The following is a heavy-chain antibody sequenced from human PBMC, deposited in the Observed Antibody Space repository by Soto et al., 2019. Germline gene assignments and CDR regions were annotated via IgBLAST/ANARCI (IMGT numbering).Heavy chain of an antibody. J-gene: IGHJ5*02. Sequence: PGGSLRLSCAASGFTFSSYEMNWVRQAPGKGLEWVSYISSSGSTIYYADSVKGRFTISRDNAKNSLYLQMNSLRAEDTAVYYCASLLLVDGYNAPPSWGQGNLVTVSS. CDR1: GFTFSSYE. CDR2: ISSSGSTI. D-gene: IGHD5-12*01. CDR3: ASLLLVDGYNAPPS. V-gene: IGHV3-48*03.